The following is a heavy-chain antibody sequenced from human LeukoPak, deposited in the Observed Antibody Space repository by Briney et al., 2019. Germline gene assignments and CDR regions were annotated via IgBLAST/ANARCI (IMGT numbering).Heavy chain of an antibody. CDR3: AREAIYSGSSPDY. D-gene: IGHD1-26*01. Sequence: SVKVSCKASGGTFSSYAISWVRQAPGQGLEWMGGIIPIFGTANYAQKFQGRVTITADESTSTAYMELGSLRSEDTAVYYCAREAIYSGSSPDYWGQGTLVTVSS. CDR2: IIPIFGTA. CDR1: GGTFSSYA. V-gene: IGHV1-69*13. J-gene: IGHJ4*02.